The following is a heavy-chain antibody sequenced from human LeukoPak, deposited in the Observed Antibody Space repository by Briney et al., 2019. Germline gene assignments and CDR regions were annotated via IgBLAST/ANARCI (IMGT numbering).Heavy chain of an antibody. D-gene: IGHD3-10*02. Sequence: GGSLRLSCAASGFTFSSYAMSWVRQAPGGGREWVSGISGSGDSTYYADSVKGRFTISRDNSKNMLYLQMNSLRAEDTAVYYCARSLRVRGVPAYMDVWGKGTPVIISS. J-gene: IGHJ6*03. CDR3: ARSLRVRGVPAYMDV. CDR2: ISGSGDST. CDR1: GFTFSSYA. V-gene: IGHV3-23*01.